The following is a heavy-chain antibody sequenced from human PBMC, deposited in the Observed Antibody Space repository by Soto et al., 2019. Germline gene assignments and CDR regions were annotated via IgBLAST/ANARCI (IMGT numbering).Heavy chain of an antibody. CDR3: ARGGSSSDNGMDV. CDR2: ISSRSYTI. D-gene: IGHD6-6*01. V-gene: IGHV3-48*02. CDR1: GFTFSTYS. Sequence: EVKLVESGGDLVQPGGSLRLSCAASGFTFSTYSMNWVRQAPGKGLEWVSYISSRSYTIYYVDSVKGRFTISRDNAKISLYLQMNSLRDEDTAVYYCARGGSSSDNGMDVWGQGTTVTVSS. J-gene: IGHJ6*02.